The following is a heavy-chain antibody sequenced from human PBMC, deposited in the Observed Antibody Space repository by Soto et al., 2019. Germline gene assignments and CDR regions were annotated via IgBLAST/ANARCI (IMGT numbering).Heavy chain of an antibody. CDR2: IYKSTTT. Sequence: PSETLSLTCSVSGDSISTVDYFWAWIRQPPGQALEYIGYIYKSTTTYYNPSFESRVAISLDTSKSQFSLTVTSVTAADTAVYFCARGRYYLTGRCFPNWFDSWGQGTLVTVS. CDR1: GDSISTVDYF. D-gene: IGHD3-9*01. V-gene: IGHV4-30-4*01. J-gene: IGHJ5*01. CDR3: ARGRYYLTGRCFPNWFDS.